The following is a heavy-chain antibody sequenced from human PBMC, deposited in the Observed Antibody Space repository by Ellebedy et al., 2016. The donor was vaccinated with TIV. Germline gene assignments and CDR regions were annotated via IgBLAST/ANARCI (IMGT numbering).Heavy chain of an antibody. CDR2: ISSSSSTI. CDR3: ACYYGSGSYYPPDY. D-gene: IGHD3-10*01. CDR1: GFTFSSYS. V-gene: IGHV3-48*01. Sequence: PGGSLRLSCAASGFTFSSYSMNWVRQAPGKGLEWVSYISSSSSTIYYADSVKGRFTISRDNAKNSLYLQMNSLRAEDTAVYYCACYYGSGSYYPPDYWGQGTLVTVSS. J-gene: IGHJ4*02.